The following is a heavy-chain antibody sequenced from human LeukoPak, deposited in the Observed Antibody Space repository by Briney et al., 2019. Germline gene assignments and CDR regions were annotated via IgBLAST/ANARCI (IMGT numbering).Heavy chain of an antibody. V-gene: IGHV7-4-1*02. Sequence: ASVKVSCKASGYTFTSFGISWVRQAPGQGLEWMGWINTNTGNPTYAQGFTGRFVFSLDTSVSTAYLQISSLKAEDTAVYYCAREVFDYYAGYYFDYWGQGTLVTVSS. D-gene: IGHD3-10*01. J-gene: IGHJ4*02. CDR3: AREVFDYYAGYYFDY. CDR1: GYTFTSFG. CDR2: INTNTGNP.